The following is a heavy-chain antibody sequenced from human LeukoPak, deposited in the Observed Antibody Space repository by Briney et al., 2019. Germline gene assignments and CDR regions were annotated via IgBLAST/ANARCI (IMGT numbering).Heavy chain of an antibody. CDR3: ARGPLGDFWSGEIDY. J-gene: IGHJ4*02. V-gene: IGHV3-74*01. D-gene: IGHD3-3*01. CDR1: GFTFSSYL. CDR2: INTDGSST. Sequence: GGSLRLSCAASGFTFSSYLMHWVRQAPGKGLVWVSRINTDGSSTSYADSVKGRFTISRDNAKNTLYLQMNSLRAEDTAVYYCARGPLGDFWSGEIDYWGQGTLVTVSS.